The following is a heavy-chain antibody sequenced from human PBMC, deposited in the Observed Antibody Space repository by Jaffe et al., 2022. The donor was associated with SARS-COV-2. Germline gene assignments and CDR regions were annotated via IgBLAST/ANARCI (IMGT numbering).Heavy chain of an antibody. Sequence: QVQLVESGGGVVQPGRSLRLSCAASGFTFSSYGMHWVRQAPGKGLEWVAVISYDGSNKYYADSVKGRFTISRDNSKNTLYLQMNSLRAEDTAVYYCAKDSLSLWVNAYFDYWGQGTLVTVSS. CDR3: AKDSLSLWVNAYFDY. CDR2: ISYDGSNK. J-gene: IGHJ4*02. CDR1: GFTFSSYG. V-gene: IGHV3-30*18. D-gene: IGHD3-10*01.